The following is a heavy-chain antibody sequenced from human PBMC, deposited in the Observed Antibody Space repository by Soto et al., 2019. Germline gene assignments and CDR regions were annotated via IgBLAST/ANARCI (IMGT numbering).Heavy chain of an antibody. CDR1: GGSFSGYY. Sequence: PSETLSLTCAVYGGSFSGYYWSWIRQPPRKGLEWIGEINHSGSTNYNPSLKSRVTISVDTSKNQFSLKLSSVTAADTAVYYCARGGRVTIFGVVIDYGMGVWGQGTTVS. V-gene: IGHV4-34*01. CDR3: ARGGRVTIFGVVIDYGMGV. CDR2: INHSGST. J-gene: IGHJ6*02. D-gene: IGHD3-3*01.